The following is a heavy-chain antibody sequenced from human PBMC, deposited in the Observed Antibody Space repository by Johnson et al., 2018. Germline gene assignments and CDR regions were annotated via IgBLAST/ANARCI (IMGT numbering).Heavy chain of an antibody. D-gene: IGHD6-19*01. J-gene: IGHJ6*02. CDR3: ARDRGSSGWSSYYYYGMDV. V-gene: IGHV3-33*01. CDR1: GFTLSNYG. CDR2: IYYDGSNK. Sequence: QVQLQESGGGVVQPGTSLRLSCATSGFTLSNYGIHWVRQAPGKGLEWVAVIYYDGSNKYYADSVKGRFTISRDNSKNTLYLQRNSLRAEDTAVYYFARDRGSSGWSSYYYYGMDVGGQGTTVTVSS.